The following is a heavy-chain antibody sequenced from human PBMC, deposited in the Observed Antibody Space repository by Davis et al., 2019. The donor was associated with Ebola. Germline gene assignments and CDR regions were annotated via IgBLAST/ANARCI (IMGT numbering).Heavy chain of an antibody. Sequence: GESLKISCAASGFTFSSYAMNWVRQAPGKGLEWVSYISSSSSTIYYADSVKGRFTISRDNAKNSLYLQMNSLRDEDTAVYYCAREFEDYYDSSGYHYWGQGTLVTVSS. CDR1: GFTFSSYA. V-gene: IGHV3-48*02. CDR3: AREFEDYYDSSGYHY. D-gene: IGHD3-22*01. J-gene: IGHJ4*02. CDR2: ISSSSSTI.